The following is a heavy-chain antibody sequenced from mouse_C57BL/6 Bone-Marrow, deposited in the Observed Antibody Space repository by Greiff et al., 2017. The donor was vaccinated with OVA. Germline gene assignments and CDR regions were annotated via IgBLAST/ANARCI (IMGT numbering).Heavy chain of an antibody. CDR3: AKALNEAY. D-gene: IGHD3-2*02. CDR2: INPNNGGT. V-gene: IGHV1-26*01. Sequence: EVKLQQSGPELVKPGASVKISCKASGYTFTDYYMNWVKQSHGKSLEWIGDINPNNGGTSYNQKFKGKATLTVDKSSSTAYMELRSLTSEDSAVYYCAKALNEAYWGQGTLVTVSA. J-gene: IGHJ3*01. CDR1: GYTFTDYY.